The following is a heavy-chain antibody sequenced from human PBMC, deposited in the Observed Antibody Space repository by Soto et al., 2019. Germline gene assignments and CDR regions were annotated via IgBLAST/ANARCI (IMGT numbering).Heavy chain of an antibody. J-gene: IGHJ6*03. CDR3: ARTSYAIAAAGTDYYYYMDV. CDR1: GGSISSYY. Sequence: PSETLSLTCTVSGGSISSYYWSWIRQPPGKGLEWIGYIYYSGSTNYNPSLKSRVTISVDTSKNQFSLKLSSVTAADTAVYYCARTSYAIAAAGTDYYYYMDVWGKGTTVTVSS. V-gene: IGHV4-59*01. CDR2: IYYSGST. D-gene: IGHD6-13*01.